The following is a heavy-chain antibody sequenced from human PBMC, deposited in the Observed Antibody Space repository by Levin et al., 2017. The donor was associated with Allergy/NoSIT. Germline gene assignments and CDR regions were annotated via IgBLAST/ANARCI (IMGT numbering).Heavy chain of an antibody. CDR2: IYNSGST. V-gene: IGHV4-39*01. D-gene: IGHD3-9*01. CDR3: ARQCYDILTGYYNFDC. CDR1: GGSISSSISY. J-gene: IGHJ4*02. Sequence: SETLSLTCTVSGGSISSSISYWGWIRQAPGKGLEWIGSIYNSGSTYYNPSLRRRVTTSVDTSNNQFSLKLSSVTAADTAVYYCARQCYDILTGYYNFDCWGQGTLVTVSS.